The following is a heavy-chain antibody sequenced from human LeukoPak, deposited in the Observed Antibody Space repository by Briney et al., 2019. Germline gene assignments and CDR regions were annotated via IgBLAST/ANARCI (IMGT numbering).Heavy chain of an antibody. V-gene: IGHV4-34*01. CDR1: GGSFSGYY. J-gene: IGHJ4*02. D-gene: IGHD1-26*01. CDR2: INHSGST. CDR3: ARQTYSGSYYTRGP. Sequence: NPSETLSLTCAVYGGSFSGYYWSWIRQPPGKGLEWIGEINHSGSTNYNPSLKSRVTISVDTSKNQFSLKLSSVTAADTAVYYCARQTYSGSYYTRGPWGQGTLVTVSS.